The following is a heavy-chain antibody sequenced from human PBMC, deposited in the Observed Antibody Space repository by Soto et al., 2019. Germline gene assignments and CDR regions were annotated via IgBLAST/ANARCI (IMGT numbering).Heavy chain of an antibody. CDR3: AKDMGGVVVITITGAFDI. D-gene: IGHD3-22*01. J-gene: IGHJ3*02. CDR2: ISYDGSNK. V-gene: IGHV3-30*18. CDR1: GFTFSSYG. Sequence: GGSLRLSCAASGFTFSSYGMHWVRQAPGKGLEWVAVISYDGSNKYYADSVKGRFTISRDNSKNTLYLQMNSLRAEDTAVYYCAKDMGGVVVITITGAFDIWGQGTMVTVSS.